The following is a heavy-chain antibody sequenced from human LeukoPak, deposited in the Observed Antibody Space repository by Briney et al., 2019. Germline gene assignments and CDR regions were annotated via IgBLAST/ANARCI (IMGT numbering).Heavy chain of an antibody. CDR2: ISYSGST. Sequence: PSETLSLTCTVSGGSISSSSYYWGWIRQPPGKGLEWIGSISYSGSTYYNPSLKSRVTISVDTSKNQFSLKLSSVTAADTAVYYCAILTGRTTGFDYWGQGTLVTVSS. CDR3: AILTGRTTGFDY. V-gene: IGHV4-39*01. CDR1: GGSISSSSYY. J-gene: IGHJ4*02. D-gene: IGHD2-2*01.